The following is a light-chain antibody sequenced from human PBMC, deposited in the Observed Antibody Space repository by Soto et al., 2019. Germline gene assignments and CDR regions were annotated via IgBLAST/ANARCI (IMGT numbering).Light chain of an antibody. CDR3: QKYNSAPHT. CDR1: QTISSW. Sequence: DIQMTQSPSTLSVSVGDSVTITCRASQTISSWLAWYQQKPGKVPKLLIYAASTLQSGVPSRFSGSGSGTDFTLTISSLQPEDVATYYCQKYNSAPHTFGGGAKVDI. CDR2: AAS. J-gene: IGKJ4*01. V-gene: IGKV1-27*01.